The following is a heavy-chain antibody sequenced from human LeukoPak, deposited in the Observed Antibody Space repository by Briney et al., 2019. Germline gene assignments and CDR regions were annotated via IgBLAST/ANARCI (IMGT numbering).Heavy chain of an antibody. V-gene: IGHV1-2*02. CDR1: GYTFTGYY. CDR2: INPNSGGT. J-gene: IGHJ4*02. Sequence: ASVKVSCKASGYTFTGYYIHWVRQAPGQGLEGMGWINPNSGGTNYAQKFQGRVTMTRDTSISTAYMELSRLRSDDTAVYYCARGGIVGSTTGVDYWGQGTLVTVSS. CDR3: ARGGIVGSTTGVDY. D-gene: IGHD1-26*01.